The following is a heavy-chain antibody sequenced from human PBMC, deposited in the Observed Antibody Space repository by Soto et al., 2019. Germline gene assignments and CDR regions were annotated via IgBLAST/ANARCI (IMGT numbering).Heavy chain of an antibody. V-gene: IGHV4-39*01. CDR2: IYYSGST. J-gene: IGHJ4*02. CDR3: AGIAAAGGGLDY. CDR1: GGSISSSSYY. Sequence: QLQLQESVPGLVKPSETLSLTCTVSGGSISSSSYYWGWIRQPPGKGLEWIGSIYYSGSTYYNPSLKSRVTISVDTSKNQFSLKLSSVTAADTAVYYCAGIAAAGGGLDYWGQGTLVTVSS. D-gene: IGHD6-13*01.